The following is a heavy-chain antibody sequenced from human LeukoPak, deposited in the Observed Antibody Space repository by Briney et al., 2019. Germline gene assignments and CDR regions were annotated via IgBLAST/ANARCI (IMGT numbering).Heavy chain of an antibody. V-gene: IGHV1-2*02. Sequence: SVKVSCKASGYTFTGYYMHWVRQAPGQGLEWMGWINPNSGGTNYAQKFQGRVTMTRDTSISTASMEVSWLTSDDTAVYYCATGVATAFTYWGQGTLVIVSS. D-gene: IGHD5-12*01. J-gene: IGHJ4*02. CDR3: ATGVATAFTY. CDR2: INPNSGGT. CDR1: GYTFTGYY.